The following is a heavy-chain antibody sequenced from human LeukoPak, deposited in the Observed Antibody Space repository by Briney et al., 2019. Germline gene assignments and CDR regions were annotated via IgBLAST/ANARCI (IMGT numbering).Heavy chain of an antibody. D-gene: IGHD3-16*01. V-gene: IGHV3-11*01. CDR2: ISRTI. CDR3: ARRIWGADSQSHTFDI. Sequence: GGSLRLSCAASGFTFSVYYMGWIRQAPGKGLEWISYISRTIYYADSVKGRFTISRDNAKTSLYLQMNSLRAEDTAVYYCARRIWGADSQSHTFDIWGQGTMVTVSS. J-gene: IGHJ3*02. CDR1: GFTFSVYY.